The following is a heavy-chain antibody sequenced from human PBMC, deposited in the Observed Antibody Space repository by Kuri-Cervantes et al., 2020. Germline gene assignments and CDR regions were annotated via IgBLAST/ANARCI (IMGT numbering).Heavy chain of an antibody. CDR2: ISSSSSTI. D-gene: IGHD6-19*01. V-gene: IGHV3-48*01. CDR3: ARDLDPVPILSYSSGPGFDY. Sequence: GESLKISCAAPGFTFSSYSMNWVRQAPGKGLEWVSYISSSSSTIYYADSVKGRFTISRDNAKNSLYLQMNSLRAEDAAVYYCARDLDPVPILSYSSGPGFDYWGQGTLVTVSS. CDR1: GFTFSSYS. J-gene: IGHJ4*02.